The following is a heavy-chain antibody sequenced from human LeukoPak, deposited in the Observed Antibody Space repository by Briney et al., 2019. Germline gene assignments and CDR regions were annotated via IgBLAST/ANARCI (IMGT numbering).Heavy chain of an antibody. CDR1: GFIFSNYA. D-gene: IGHD3-22*01. CDR3: ASEARFHYYDSSGYLDY. J-gene: IGHJ4*02. Sequence: GGSLRLSCVASGFIFSNYAIHWVRQAPGKGLEWVAVLSHDGNNKYYADSVKGRFTISRDNAKNSLYLQMNSLRAEDTAVYYCASEARFHYYDSSGYLDYWGQGTLVTVSS. CDR2: LSHDGNNK. V-gene: IGHV3-30-3*01.